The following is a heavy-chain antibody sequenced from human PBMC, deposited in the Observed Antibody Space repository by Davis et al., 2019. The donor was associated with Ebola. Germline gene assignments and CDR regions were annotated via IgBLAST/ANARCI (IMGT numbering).Heavy chain of an antibody. Sequence: PGGSLRLSCAASGFTFSSYSMNWVRQAPGKGLEWVSYISSSSSTIYYADSVKGRFTISRDNAKNSLYLQMNSLRDEDTAVYYCARADSGSLLYYYYGMDVWGQGTTVTVSS. CDR3: ARADSGSLLYYYYGMDV. J-gene: IGHJ6*02. CDR1: GFTFSSYS. CDR2: ISSSSSTI. V-gene: IGHV3-48*02. D-gene: IGHD1-26*01.